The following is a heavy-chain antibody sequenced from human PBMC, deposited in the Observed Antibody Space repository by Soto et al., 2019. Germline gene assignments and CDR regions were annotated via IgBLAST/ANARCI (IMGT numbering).Heavy chain of an antibody. J-gene: IGHJ4*02. Sequence: PGGSLRLSCAASGFTFSSYAMHWVRQAPGKGLEYVSAISSNGGSTYYANSVKGRFTISRDNSKNTLYLQMGSLRAEDMAVYYCATDTVYGDYAYYWGQGTLVTVSS. CDR1: GFTFSSYA. CDR2: ISSNGGST. CDR3: ATDTVYGDYAYY. V-gene: IGHV3-64*01. D-gene: IGHD4-17*01.